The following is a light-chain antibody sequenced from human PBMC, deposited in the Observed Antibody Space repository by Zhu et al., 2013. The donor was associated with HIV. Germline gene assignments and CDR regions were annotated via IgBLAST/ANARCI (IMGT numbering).Light chain of an antibody. J-gene: IGKJ2*01. CDR3: QQYYSSPHT. CDR2: DAS. CDR1: QSVASN. Sequence: EIVLTQSPVTLSVSPGERVILSCRASQSVASNLAWYQQRPGQAPRLLIYDASNRATGIPARFSGSGSGTDFTLTISSLQAEDVAVYYCQQYYSSPHTFGQGTRLEFK. V-gene: IGKV3D-15*01.